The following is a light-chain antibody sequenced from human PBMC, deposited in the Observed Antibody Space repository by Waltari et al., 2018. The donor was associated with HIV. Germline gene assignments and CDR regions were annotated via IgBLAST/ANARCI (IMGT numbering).Light chain of an antibody. CDR2: GAS. Sequence: EIVLTQSPGTLSLSPGERATLSCRASQSLTSNYLAWYQHRAGQAPRLLIYGASIRATGIPDRFSGSGSGTDFTLTSRRLEPEDFAVYYCQRYGDSPAELAFGGGTKVEIK. V-gene: IGKV3-20*01. CDR1: QSLTSNY. CDR3: QRYGDSPAELA. J-gene: IGKJ4*01.